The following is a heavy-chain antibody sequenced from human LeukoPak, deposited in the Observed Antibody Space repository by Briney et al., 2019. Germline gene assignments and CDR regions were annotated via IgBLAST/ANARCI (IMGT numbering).Heavy chain of an antibody. J-gene: IGHJ4*02. CDR2: IYHSGRT. Sequence: TLSLTCAVSGGSISSGDYSWSWIRQPPGKGLEWIGYIYHSGRTFYNPSLKSRVTISVDTSKNQISLEVTSVTAADTAVYYCARDGGYGHYDYWGRGTLVTVSS. CDR1: GGSISSGDYS. CDR3: ARDGGYGHYDY. V-gene: IGHV4-30-2*01. D-gene: IGHD5-18*01.